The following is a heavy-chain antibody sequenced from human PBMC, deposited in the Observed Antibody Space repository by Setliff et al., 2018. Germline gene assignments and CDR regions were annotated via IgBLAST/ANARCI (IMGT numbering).Heavy chain of an antibody. CDR3: ARGSRSGGKGGYNWFDP. CDR1: GYTFTSYD. J-gene: IGHJ5*02. CDR2: MNPNSGHT. D-gene: IGHD2-15*01. Sequence: ASVKVSCKASGYTFTSYDINWVRQATGQGLEWMGWMNPNSGHTGYAQKFLGRVTITRNTSISTSYMELSSLRSEDTAVYYCARGSRSGGKGGYNWFDPWGQGTLVTVSS. V-gene: IGHV1-8*03.